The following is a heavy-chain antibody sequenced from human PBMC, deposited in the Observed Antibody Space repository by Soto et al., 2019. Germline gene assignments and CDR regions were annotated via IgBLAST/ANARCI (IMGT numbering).Heavy chain of an antibody. Sequence: EVQLVESGGGLVQPGGSLRLSCAASGFSFSDHNMDWVRQAPGKGLEWVGRSRNKANSYTTGYAASVKGRFTVSRDDSKHSLYLQMNSLKAEDTAVYYSARDFFYWGQGTLVTVSS. J-gene: IGHJ4*02. D-gene: IGHD3-3*01. CDR3: ARDFFY. CDR2: SRNKANSYTT. V-gene: IGHV3-72*01. CDR1: GFSFSDHN.